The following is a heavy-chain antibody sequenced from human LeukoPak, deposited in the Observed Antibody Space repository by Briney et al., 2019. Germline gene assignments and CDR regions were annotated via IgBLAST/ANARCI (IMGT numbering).Heavy chain of an antibody. D-gene: IGHD5/OR15-5a*01. CDR1: GYDFSNYW. CDR2: IYPDDSDT. V-gene: IGHV5-51*01. CDR3: ARRSSIGSPLFDY. Sequence: GESLKISCKGFGYDFSNYWIGWVRQMPGKGLEWMGIIYPDDSDTRYSPSFEGQVTASAAKSISTAYLQWSSLKTSDTAMYYCARRSSIGSPLFDYWGQGTLVTVSS. J-gene: IGHJ4*02.